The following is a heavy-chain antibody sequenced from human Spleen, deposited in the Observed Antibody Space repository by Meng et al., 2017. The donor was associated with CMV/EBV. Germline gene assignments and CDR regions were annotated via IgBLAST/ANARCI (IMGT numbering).Heavy chain of an antibody. J-gene: IGHJ4*02. V-gene: IGHV3-66*02. CDR1: GFTVSTNY. Sequence: GGSLRLSCAASGFTVSTNYMSWVRQAPGKGLEWVSVIYSGGSAYYADSVKGRFTISRDGSKNTLYLQMNSLRTEDTAVYYCARGGRSRPFDYWGQGTLVTVSS. CDR2: IYSGGSA. CDR3: ARGGRSRPFDY. D-gene: IGHD2-2*01.